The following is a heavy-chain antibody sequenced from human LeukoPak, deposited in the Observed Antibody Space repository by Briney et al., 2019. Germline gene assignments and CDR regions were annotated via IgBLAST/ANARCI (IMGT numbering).Heavy chain of an antibody. J-gene: IGHJ3*02. CDR2: ISYDGSNK. CDR1: GFTFSSFS. CDR3: AIVYYYDTSGLGDALDI. D-gene: IGHD3-22*01. V-gene: IGHV3-30*03. Sequence: GGSLRLSCAVSGFTFSSFSMTWGRLAPGKGLEWVAVISYDGSNKYYADSVKGRFTISRDNSKNTLYLQMNSLRAEDTAVYYCAIVYYYDTSGLGDALDIWGQGTMVTVSS.